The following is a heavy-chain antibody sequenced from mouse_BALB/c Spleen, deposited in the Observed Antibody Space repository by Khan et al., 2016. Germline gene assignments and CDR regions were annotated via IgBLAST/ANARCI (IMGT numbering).Heavy chain of an antibody. V-gene: IGHV1S81*02. CDR2: INPRNGRS. J-gene: IGHJ4*01. Sequence: QVQLQQPGAELVRPGASVKLSCKASGYTFTRYWMHWVNQRPGQGLEWIGEINPRNGRSNYNEKFKCKATLTVDKSSSTAYMQLSSLTSEDSAVYYCAALAMGYWGQGTSVTVSS. CDR3: AALAMGY. CDR1: GYTFTRYW.